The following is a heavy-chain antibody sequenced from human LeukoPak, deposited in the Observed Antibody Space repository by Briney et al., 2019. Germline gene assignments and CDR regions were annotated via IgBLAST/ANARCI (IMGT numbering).Heavy chain of an antibody. CDR2: IYPGDSDT. J-gene: IGHJ5*02. CDR1: GYSFTTYW. CDR3: ARSSGWYARYNWFDP. D-gene: IGHD6-19*01. Sequence: GESPKISCKGSGYSFTTYWIGWVRQMPGKGLEWMGIIYPGDSDTRYSPSFQGQVTISADKSISTAYLQWSSLKASDTAMYYCARSSGWYARYNWFDPWGQGTLVTVSS. V-gene: IGHV5-51*01.